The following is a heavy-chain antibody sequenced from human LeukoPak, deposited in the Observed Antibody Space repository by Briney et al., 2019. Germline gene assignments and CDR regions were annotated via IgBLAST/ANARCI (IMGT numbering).Heavy chain of an antibody. J-gene: IGHJ2*01. CDR1: GGSINRYF. Sequence: SETLSLTCTVSGGSINRYFWNWIRQPAGEELEWIGRMDATGSTIYNPSLKSRVTISVDTSKNQFSLKLTSVTAADTAVYYCARGPWYFDLWGHGTLVTVSS. V-gene: IGHV4-4*07. CDR3: ARGPWYFDL. CDR2: MDATGST.